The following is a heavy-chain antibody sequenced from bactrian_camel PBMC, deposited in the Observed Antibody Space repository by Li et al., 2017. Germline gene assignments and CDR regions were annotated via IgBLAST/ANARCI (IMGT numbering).Heavy chain of an antibody. CDR1: KPTYDYYC. V-gene: IGHV3S1*01. J-gene: IGHJ6*01. CDR2: IRTGGGPT. Sequence: HVQLVESGGGSVQAGGSLRLSCAASKPTYDYYCMAWFRQLPGKEREGVAAIRTGGGPTFYSDSVKGRFTISQDNAKNTVYLQMDHLKPEDTGMYYCAARLACYEDDYRRSDTFGYWGQGTQVTVS. CDR3: AARLACYEDDYRRSDTFGY. D-gene: IGHD4*01.